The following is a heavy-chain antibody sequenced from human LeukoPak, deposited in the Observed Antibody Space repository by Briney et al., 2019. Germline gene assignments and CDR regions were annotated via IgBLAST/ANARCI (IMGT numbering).Heavy chain of an antibody. V-gene: IGHV1-18*01. CDR2: ISVYKCNT. Sequence: ASVKVSCKASGYTFTSYGISWVRQAPGQGLDGMGWISVYKCNTNYAQKLQGRVTMTTDTSTSTAYMALRSLRSDDTAVYYCARDVVGATTGNYYFYGMDVWGQGTTVTVSS. D-gene: IGHD1-26*01. CDR3: ARDVVGATTGNYYFYGMDV. CDR1: GYTFTSYG. J-gene: IGHJ6*02.